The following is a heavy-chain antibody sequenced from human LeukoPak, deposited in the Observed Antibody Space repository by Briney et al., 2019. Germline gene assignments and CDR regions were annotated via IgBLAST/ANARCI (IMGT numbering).Heavy chain of an antibody. Sequence: PSETLSLTGTVSGYSISSGYYWGWIRQPPGKGLEWIGSIYHSGSTYYNPSLKSRVTISVDTSKNQFSLNLSSATAADTAVYYCARAGDWGYYFDYWGQGTLVTVSS. J-gene: IGHJ4*02. D-gene: IGHD3-16*01. CDR1: GYSISSGYY. CDR2: IYHSGST. CDR3: ARAGDWGYYFDY. V-gene: IGHV4-38-2*02.